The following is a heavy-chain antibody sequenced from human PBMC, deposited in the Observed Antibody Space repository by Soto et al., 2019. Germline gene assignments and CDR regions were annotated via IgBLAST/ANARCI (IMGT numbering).Heavy chain of an antibody. D-gene: IGHD3-16*02. Sequence: ASVKVSCKASGYTFTSYGISWVRQAPGQGLEWMGWISAYNGNTNYAQKLQGRVTMTTDTSTSTAYMELRSLRSDDTAVYYCAREMIPYYDYIWGSYRPSYYFDDWGQGTLVTVSS. CDR1: GYTFTSYG. CDR3: AREMIPYYDYIWGSYRPSYYFDD. CDR2: ISAYNGNT. J-gene: IGHJ4*02. V-gene: IGHV1-18*01.